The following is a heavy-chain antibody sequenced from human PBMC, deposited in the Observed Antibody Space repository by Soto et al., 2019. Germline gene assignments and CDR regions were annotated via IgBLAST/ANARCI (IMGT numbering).Heavy chain of an antibody. CDR2: ISSSSSTL. CDR3: ARAVPIPSSSGYPEFDY. J-gene: IGHJ4*02. V-gene: IGHV3-48*02. Sequence: EVQLVESGGGLVQPGGSLRLSCAASGFTFSSYSMNWVRQAPGKGLEWVSYISSSSSTLYYADSVKGRFTISRDNAKNSLYLQMNSLRDEDTAVYYCARAVPIPSSSGYPEFDYWGQGTLVTVSS. CDR1: GFTFSSYS. D-gene: IGHD3-22*01.